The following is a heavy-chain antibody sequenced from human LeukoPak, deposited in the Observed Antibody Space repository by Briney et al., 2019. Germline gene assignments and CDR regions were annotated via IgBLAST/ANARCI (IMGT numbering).Heavy chain of an antibody. D-gene: IGHD3-22*01. J-gene: IGHJ4*02. Sequence: PGGSLRLSCAASGFTFDDYAMHWVRQAPGKGLEWVSGISWNSVGIGYADSVKGRFTISRDNAKNSLYLQMNSLRAEDTAFYYGAKAGPVISPLEYWGQGTLVTVSS. V-gene: IGHV3-9*01. CDR2: ISWNSVGI. CDR1: GFTFDDYA. CDR3: AKAGPVISPLEY.